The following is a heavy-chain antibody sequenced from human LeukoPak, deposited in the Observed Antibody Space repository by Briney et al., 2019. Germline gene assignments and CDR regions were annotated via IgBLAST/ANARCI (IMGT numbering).Heavy chain of an antibody. CDR2: IYHSGST. J-gene: IGHJ4*02. D-gene: IGHD1-1*01. V-gene: IGHV4-38-2*01. CDR3: ARINWNPDY. CDR1: GYSISSGYH. Sequence: SETLSLTCAVSGYSISSGYHWDWIRPPPGKGLEWIGSIYHSGSTYYNPSLKSRVTISVDTSKNQLSLKLSSVTAADTAVYYCARINWNPDYWGQGTLVTVSS.